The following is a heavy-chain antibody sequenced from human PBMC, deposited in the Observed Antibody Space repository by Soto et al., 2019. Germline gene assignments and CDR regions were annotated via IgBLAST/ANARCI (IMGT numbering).Heavy chain of an antibody. CDR1: GGSISSGDYY. J-gene: IGHJ5*02. CDR3: ARDGKVSGSATHWFDP. Sequence: PSETLSLTCTVSGGSISSGDYYWSWIRQPPGKGLEWIGYIYYSGSTYYNPSLKSRVTISVDTSKNQFSLKLSSVTAADTAVYYCARDGKVSGSATHWFDPWGQGILVTVSS. V-gene: IGHV4-30-4*01. CDR2: IYYSGST. D-gene: IGHD1-26*01.